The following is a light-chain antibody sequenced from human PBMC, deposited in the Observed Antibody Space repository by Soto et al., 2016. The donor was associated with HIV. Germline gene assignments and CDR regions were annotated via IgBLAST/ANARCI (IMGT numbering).Light chain of an antibody. Sequence: DIQMTQSPSTLSASVGGRVTITCRASQSINSWLAWYQQKPGEAPTLLIYKASTLYSGVPSRFSGGASGTEFTLAISSLQPDDFATYYCQQYNTSPWTFGQGTKVEIK. CDR3: QQYNTSPWT. J-gene: IGKJ1*01. CDR1: QSINSW. CDR2: KAS. V-gene: IGKV1-5*03.